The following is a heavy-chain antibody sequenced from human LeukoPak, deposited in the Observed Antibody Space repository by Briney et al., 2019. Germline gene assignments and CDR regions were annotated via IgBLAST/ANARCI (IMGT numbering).Heavy chain of an antibody. CDR3: AKDMTTGYGQYYFDY. J-gene: IGHJ4*02. Sequence: GRSLRLSCAASGFTFDDYAMHWVRQAPGKGLEWVSGISWNSGSIGYADSVKGRFTISRDNAKNSLYLQMNSLRAEDTALYYCAKDMTTGYGQYYFDYWGQGTLVTVSS. V-gene: IGHV3-9*01. D-gene: IGHD3-9*01. CDR2: ISWNSGSI. CDR1: GFTFDDYA.